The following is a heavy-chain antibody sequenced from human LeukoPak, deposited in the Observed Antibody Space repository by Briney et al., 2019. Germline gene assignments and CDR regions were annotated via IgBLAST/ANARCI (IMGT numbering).Heavy chain of an antibody. V-gene: IGHV4-59*01. CDR3: ARVPMVRGGGAFDI. D-gene: IGHD3-10*01. J-gene: IGHJ3*02. CDR1: GGSISSYY. CDR2: IYYSGST. Sequence: EPSETLSLTCTVSGGSISSYYWSWIRQPPGKGPEWIGYIYYSGSTNYNPSLKSRVTISVDTSKNQFSLKLSSVTAADTAVYYCARVPMVRGGGAFDIWGQGTMVTVSS.